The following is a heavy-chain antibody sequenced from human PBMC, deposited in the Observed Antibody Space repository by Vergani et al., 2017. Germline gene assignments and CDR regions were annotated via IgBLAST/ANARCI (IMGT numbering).Heavy chain of an antibody. CDR3: ASGGHGSENGGALQL. V-gene: IGHV5-51*01. J-gene: IGHJ3*01. Sequence: EKQLVQSGSETKKPGESLKISCQAFGYIFSNFWIGWVRQWPGRGLEWMGIIYPGDSEVKSNPTFRGQVIVSVDTSVNTAYLQWRSLQASDTATYFCASGGHGSENGGALQLWGQGTNITVSS. D-gene: IGHD3-10*01. CDR1: GYIFSNFW. CDR2: IYPGDSEV.